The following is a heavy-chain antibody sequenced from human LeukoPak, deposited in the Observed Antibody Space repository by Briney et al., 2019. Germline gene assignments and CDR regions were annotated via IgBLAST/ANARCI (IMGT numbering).Heavy chain of an antibody. Sequence: PGGSLRLSCAASGFNFIDYTMNWVRQAPGKGLEWVSAISGSGGSTYYADSVKGRFTISRDNSKNTLYLQMNSLRAEDTAVYYCASPTVVTPRGGGQGTLVTVSS. CDR3: ASPTVVTPRG. V-gene: IGHV3-23*01. D-gene: IGHD4-23*01. J-gene: IGHJ4*02. CDR1: GFNFIDYT. CDR2: ISGSGGST.